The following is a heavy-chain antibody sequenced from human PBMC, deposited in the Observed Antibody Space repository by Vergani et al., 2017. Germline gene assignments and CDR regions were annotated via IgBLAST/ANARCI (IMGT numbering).Heavy chain of an antibody. Sequence: EVQLVESGGGLVQPGGSLRLSCAASGSTFSSYAMNWVRQAPGKGLEWVSYISRSSSTIYYADSLKGRFTISRDNAKNSLYLQMNSLRVEDTAVYFCARDLTGIRYDGFYMDVWGKGTTVTVSS. CDR3: ARDLTGIRYDGFYMDV. J-gene: IGHJ6*03. D-gene: IGHD1-20*01. CDR1: GSTFSSYA. V-gene: IGHV3-48*04. CDR2: ISRSSSTI.